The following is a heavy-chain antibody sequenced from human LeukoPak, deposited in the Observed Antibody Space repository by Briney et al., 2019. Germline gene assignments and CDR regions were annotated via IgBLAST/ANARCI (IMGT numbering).Heavy chain of an antibody. CDR3: AKNLNGGNTHSDY. J-gene: IGHJ4*02. CDR1: GFIFSSYA. V-gene: IGHV3-23*01. CDR2: ISGGDTST. Sequence: GGSLRLSCAASGFIFSSYAMNWVRQAPGKGLDWVSTISGGDTSTFYADSVKGRFTISRDNSKNTLYLQMNNLRAEDTAVYYCAKNLNGGNTHSDYWGQGTLVTVSS. D-gene: IGHD4-23*01.